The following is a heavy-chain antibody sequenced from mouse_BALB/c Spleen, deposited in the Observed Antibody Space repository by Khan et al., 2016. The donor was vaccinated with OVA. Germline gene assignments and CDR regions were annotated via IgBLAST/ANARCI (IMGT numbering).Heavy chain of an antibody. J-gene: IGHJ3*01. CDR1: GYTFSSYW. Sequence: QVQLKQSGAELMKPGASLTISCTATGYTFSSYWISWVHQTPGHGLEWIGEILPGSGSNNYHEMFTGQATFTADTSSNTAYMQLSSLTSEDDAVYYGARGNYYGSSSWFGYWGQGTLVTVS. CDR3: ARGNYYGSSSWFGY. D-gene: IGHD1-1*01. V-gene: IGHV1-9*01. CDR2: ILPGSGSN.